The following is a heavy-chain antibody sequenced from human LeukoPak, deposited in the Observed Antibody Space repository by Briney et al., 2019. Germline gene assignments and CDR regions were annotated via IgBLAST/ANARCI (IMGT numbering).Heavy chain of an antibody. CDR1: RFTFNRYA. CDR3: AKWDENFYYVDV. V-gene: IGHV3-23*01. D-gene: IGHD1-26*01. CDR2: ISASGGGT. Sequence: HPGGSLRLSCAASRFTFNRYAMSWIRQPPGRGLESVSSISASGGGTFYRSSVRGRFTISRDNSKDTVFLQMNGLRAEDTAIYFCAKWDENFYYVDVWGQGTTVTVSS. J-gene: IGHJ6*03.